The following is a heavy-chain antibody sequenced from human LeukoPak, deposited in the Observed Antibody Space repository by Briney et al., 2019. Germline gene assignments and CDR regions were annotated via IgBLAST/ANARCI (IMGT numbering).Heavy chain of an antibody. V-gene: IGHV3-21*01. CDR3: ARDLSGSHPPAVFDY. Sequence: PGGSLRLSCAASGFTLSRNSMNWARQAPGKGLEWVSSISSSSSYIYYADSVKGRFTISRDNAKNSLYLQMNSLRAEDTAVYYCARDLSGSHPPAVFDYWGQGTLVTVSS. J-gene: IGHJ4*02. CDR2: ISSSSSYI. CDR1: GFTLSRNS. D-gene: IGHD1-26*01.